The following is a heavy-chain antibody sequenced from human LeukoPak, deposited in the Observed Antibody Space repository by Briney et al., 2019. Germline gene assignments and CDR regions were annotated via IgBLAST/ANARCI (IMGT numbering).Heavy chain of an antibody. D-gene: IGHD3-10*01. V-gene: IGHV3-21*01. Sequence: PGGSLRLSCAASGVTFSSYSMNWVRQAPGQGLEWVSSISSSSSYIYYADSVKGRFTISRDNAKNSLYLQMNSLRAEDTAVYYCARYGSGSYYNRPYYYGMDVWGQGTTVTVSS. CDR2: ISSSSSYI. CDR3: ARYGSGSYYNRPYYYGMDV. J-gene: IGHJ6*02. CDR1: GVTFSSYS.